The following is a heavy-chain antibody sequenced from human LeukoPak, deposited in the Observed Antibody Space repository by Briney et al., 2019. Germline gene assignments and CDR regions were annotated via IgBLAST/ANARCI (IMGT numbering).Heavy chain of an antibody. J-gene: IGHJ6*04. V-gene: IGHV3-30*04. CDR1: GFTFSSYA. D-gene: IGHD2-2*01. Sequence: GRSLRLSCVASGFTFSSYAMHWVRQAPGKGLEWVAVISYDGSNKYYADSVKGRFTISRDNSKNTLYLQMNSLRAEDTAVYYCARAGYCSSTSCRFYYYYYYGMDVWGKGTTVTVSS. CDR2: ISYDGSNK. CDR3: ARAGYCSSTSCRFYYYYYYGMDV.